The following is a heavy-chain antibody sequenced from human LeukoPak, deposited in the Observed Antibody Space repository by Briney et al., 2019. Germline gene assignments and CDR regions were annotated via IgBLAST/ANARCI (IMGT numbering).Heavy chain of an antibody. CDR2: IWYDGSNK. Sequence: PGRSLRLSCAASGFTFSSYGMHWVRQAPGKGLEWVAVIWYDGSNKYYADSVKGRFTISRDNSKNTLYLQMNSPRAEDTAVYYCAKWHGSWFDPWGQGTLVTVSS. CDR3: AKWHGSWFDP. J-gene: IGHJ5*02. D-gene: IGHD1-14*01. CDR1: GFTFSSYG. V-gene: IGHV3-33*06.